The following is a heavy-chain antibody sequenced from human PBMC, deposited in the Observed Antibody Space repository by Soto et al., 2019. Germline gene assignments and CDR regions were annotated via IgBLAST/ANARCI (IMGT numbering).Heavy chain of an antibody. V-gene: IGHV3-30-3*01. CDR1: GFTLSSYA. CDR2: ISYDGSNK. CDR3: ARGDSSGYYYYGMDV. Sequence: GGSLRLSCAASGFTLSSYAMHWVRQAPGKGLEWVAVISYDGSNKYYAGSVKGRFTISRDNSKNTLYLQMNSLRAEDTAVYYCARGDSSGYYYYGMDVWGQGTTVTVSS. D-gene: IGHD2-15*01. J-gene: IGHJ6*02.